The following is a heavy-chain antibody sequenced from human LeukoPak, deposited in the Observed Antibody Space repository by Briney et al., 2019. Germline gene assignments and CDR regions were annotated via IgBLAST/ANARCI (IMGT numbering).Heavy chain of an antibody. V-gene: IGHV1-2*06. J-gene: IGHJ3*01. D-gene: IGHD6-19*01. Sequence: ASVKVSXKASGYTFTGYHIHWMRQAPGQGLEWIGRINPYSGDTNFAQKFQGRVTMTTDESTSTAYMELSSLRSEDTAVYYCARAGGGWYYGLWGQGTMVTVSS. CDR1: GYTFTGYH. CDR2: INPYSGDT. CDR3: ARAGGGWYYGL.